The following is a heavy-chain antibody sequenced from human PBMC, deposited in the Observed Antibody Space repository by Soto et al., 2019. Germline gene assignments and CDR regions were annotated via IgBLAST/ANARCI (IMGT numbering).Heavy chain of an antibody. Sequence: GGSLRLSCAASGFTFSSYAMSWVRQAPGKGLEWVSAISGSGGSTYYADSVKGRFTISRDNSKNTLYLQMNSLRAEDTAVYYCAKDRSPTVVGLYYYYYGMDVWGQGTTVTVS. CDR1: GFTFSSYA. J-gene: IGHJ6*02. D-gene: IGHD4-17*01. V-gene: IGHV3-23*01. CDR2: ISGSGGST. CDR3: AKDRSPTVVGLYYYYYGMDV.